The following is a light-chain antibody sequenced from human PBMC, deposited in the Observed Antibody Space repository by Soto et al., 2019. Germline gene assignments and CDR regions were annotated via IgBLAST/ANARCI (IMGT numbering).Light chain of an antibody. J-gene: IGKJ1*01. V-gene: IGKV1-5*01. CDR1: QSISSW. CDR2: DAS. Sequence: DIQMTQSPSTLSASVGDRVTITCRASQSISSWLAWYQQKPGKAPKVLIYDASNLESGVPSRFSGTGSGTEFTLTISSLQPDDFATYYCQHYKSYAWTFGQGTKVEIK. CDR3: QHYKSYAWT.